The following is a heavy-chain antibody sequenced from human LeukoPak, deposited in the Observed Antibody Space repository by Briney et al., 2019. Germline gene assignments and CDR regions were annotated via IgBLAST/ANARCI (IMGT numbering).Heavy chain of an antibody. CDR2: ISAYNGDT. J-gene: IGHJ4*02. D-gene: IGHD1/OR15-1a*01. Sequence: GASVKVSCKASGYTFTSYGITWVRQAPGQGLEWMGWISAYNGDTNSAQNLQGRLTMTTDTSTSTAYMELRSLSIDDTAVYYCARDPKAHATGTSHFDFWGQGTLVTVSS. V-gene: IGHV1-18*01. CDR1: GYTFTSYG. CDR3: ARDPKAHATGTSHFDF.